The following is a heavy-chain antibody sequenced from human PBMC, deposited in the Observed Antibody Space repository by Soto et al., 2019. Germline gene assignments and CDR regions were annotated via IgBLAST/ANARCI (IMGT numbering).Heavy chain of an antibody. D-gene: IGHD3-10*01. CDR1: GFSVSTNY. J-gene: IGHJ6*02. Sequence: GGSRRLSCVASGFSVSTNYMTWVRQAPGKGLEWVSFIYSGGGTYYADSVKGRFTLSRDDSKNTLYLQMNSLRAEDTAVYYCARGISRVAELYYYSAMDVWGQGTTF. V-gene: IGHV3-66*01. CDR3: ARGISRVAELYYYSAMDV. CDR2: IYSGGGT.